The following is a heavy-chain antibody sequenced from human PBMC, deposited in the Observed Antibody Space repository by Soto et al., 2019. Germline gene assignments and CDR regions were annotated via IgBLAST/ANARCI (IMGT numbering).Heavy chain of an antibody. Sequence: GPGPRPSSETLSLTCIVSGESISSSSYYWGWIRQPPGKGLEWIGSIYYSGRTYYNPSFKSRVTISIDTSKNQFSLKLSSVTATDTAVYYCARQRTTVVTQAYFDHWGQGALVTVSS. CDR1: GESISSSSYY. V-gene: IGHV4-39*01. J-gene: IGHJ4*02. D-gene: IGHD2-21*02. CDR2: IYYSGRT. CDR3: ARQRTTVVTQAYFDH.